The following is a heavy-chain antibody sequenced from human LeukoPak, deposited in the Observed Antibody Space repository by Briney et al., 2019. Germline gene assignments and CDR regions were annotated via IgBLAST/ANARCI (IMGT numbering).Heavy chain of an antibody. CDR2: VSGGGTDT. Sequence: QSGGSLRLPCTGSGFNFSAHLMTWVRQVPGKGLEWVSSVSGGGTDTYYADSVKGRFIVSRDDSKSTIYLVMNGLTVEDTATYFCARDQWFDGFDLWGQGTLATVSS. J-gene: IGHJ4*02. CDR3: ARDQWFDGFDL. V-gene: IGHV3-23*01. CDR1: GFNFSAHL. D-gene: IGHD3-22*01.